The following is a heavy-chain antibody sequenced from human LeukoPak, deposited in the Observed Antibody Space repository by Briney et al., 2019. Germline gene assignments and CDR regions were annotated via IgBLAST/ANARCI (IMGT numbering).Heavy chain of an antibody. Sequence: ASVKVSCKVSGYTLTELSMHWERQAPGKGLEWMGGFDPEDGETIFAQKFQGRVTMTEDTSTETAYMGLSSLRYEDTAVYYCAPPEGLQYYDFWRGLGVWGKGTTVTVSS. J-gene: IGHJ6*04. V-gene: IGHV1-24*01. CDR1: GYTLTELS. D-gene: IGHD3-3*01. CDR3: APPEGLQYYDFWRGLGV. CDR2: FDPEDGET.